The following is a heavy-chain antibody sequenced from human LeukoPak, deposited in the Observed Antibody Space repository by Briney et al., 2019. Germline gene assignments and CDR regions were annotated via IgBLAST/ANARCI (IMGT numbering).Heavy chain of an antibody. CDR1: GGSFSGYY. V-gene: IGHV4-34*01. CDR2: INHSGST. J-gene: IGHJ6*04. D-gene: IGHD2-2*01. CDR3: ASGGGCSSTSCHPAYYYGMDV. Sequence: SETLSLTCAVYGGSFSGYYWSWIRQPPGKGLEWIGEINHSGSTNYNPSLKSRVTISVDTSKNRFSLKLSSVTAADTAVCYCASGGGCSSTSCHPAYYYGMDVWGKGTTVTVSS.